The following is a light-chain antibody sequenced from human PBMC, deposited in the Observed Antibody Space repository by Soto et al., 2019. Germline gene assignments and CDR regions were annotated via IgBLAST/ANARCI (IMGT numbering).Light chain of an antibody. CDR2: DAS. CDR1: QSVITK. J-gene: IGKJ1*01. V-gene: IGKV3-15*01. CDR3: QQYNDWPPWT. Sequence: EIVMTQSPATLSMSTGERATLSCRTSQSVITKLAWYQQKPGLAPRLLIYDASTRTIGTPARFSGSGSGTEFTLTISSLQSEDIAMYYCQQYNDWPPWTFGQGTKVDIK.